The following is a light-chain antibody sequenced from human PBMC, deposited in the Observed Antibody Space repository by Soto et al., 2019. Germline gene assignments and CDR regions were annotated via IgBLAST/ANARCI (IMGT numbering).Light chain of an antibody. Sequence: EIVLTQSPGTLSLSPGERATLSCRASQSVSSSYLAWYQQKPGQAPRLLIYGASSRATGIPHRFSGSGSGTDFTLAISRREPEDLAVYYCQQYGSSPPYTFGQGTKREIK. J-gene: IGKJ2*01. CDR2: GAS. CDR3: QQYGSSPPYT. V-gene: IGKV3-20*01. CDR1: QSVSSSY.